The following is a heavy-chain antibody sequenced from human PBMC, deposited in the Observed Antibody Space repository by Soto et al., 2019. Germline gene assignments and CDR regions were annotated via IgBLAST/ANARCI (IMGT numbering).Heavy chain of an antibody. D-gene: IGHD2-15*01. CDR3: AREAVGWYIDL. Sequence: EVQLVESGGGLVQPGGSLRLSCAASGFTFSSYWMHWVRQAPGKGLVCVSRINSDGSTTTCADSVKGRFTISRDNAKNTLYQQMNSLRAEDTAVYYCAREAVGWYIDLWGRGTLVTVSS. CDR1: GFTFSSYW. J-gene: IGHJ2*01. V-gene: IGHV3-74*01. CDR2: INSDGSTT.